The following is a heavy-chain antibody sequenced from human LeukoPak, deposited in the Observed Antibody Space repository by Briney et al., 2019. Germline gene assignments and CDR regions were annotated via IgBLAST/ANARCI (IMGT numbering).Heavy chain of an antibody. V-gene: IGHV3-21*01. J-gene: IGHJ6*04. CDR1: GFTFSSYS. CDR2: ISSSSSYI. D-gene: IGHD2-2*01. CDR3: ARDGVYCSSTSCSLDV. Sequence: MSGGSLRLSCAASGFTFSSYSMNWVRQAPGKGLEWVSSISSSSSYIYYADSVKGRFTISRDNAKNSLYLQMNSLRAEDTAVYYCARDGVYCSSTSCSLDVWGKGTTVTVSS.